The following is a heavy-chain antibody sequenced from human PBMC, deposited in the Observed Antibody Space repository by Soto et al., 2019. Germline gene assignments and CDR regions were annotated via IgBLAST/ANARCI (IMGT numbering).Heavy chain of an antibody. CDR2: IYYSGST. J-gene: IGHJ4*02. Sequence: QVQLQESGPGLVKPSQTLSLTCTVSGGSISSGGYYWSWIRQHPGKGLEWIGYIYYSGSTYYNPSLKSRVTISVDTSKNQFSLKLSSVTAADTAVYYCARVQAGMQLWLVGYYFDYWGQGTLVTVSS. D-gene: IGHD5-18*01. CDR1: GGSISSGGYY. CDR3: ARVQAGMQLWLVGYYFDY. V-gene: IGHV4-31*03.